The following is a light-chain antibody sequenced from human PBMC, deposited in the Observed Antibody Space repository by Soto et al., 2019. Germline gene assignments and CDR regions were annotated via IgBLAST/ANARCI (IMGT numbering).Light chain of an antibody. CDR2: DNY. V-gene: IGLV1-44*01. J-gene: IGLJ3*02. CDR1: SFNIGRHA. Sequence: QSVLTQPPSASATPGQRVTISCSRTSFNIGRHAVNWYQQLPGTAPRLLIYDNYQRPSGVPDRFSGSKSGTSASLAISGLQSEDEADYYCATCDDSLNGRAVFGGGTKLTV. CDR3: ATCDDSLNGRAV.